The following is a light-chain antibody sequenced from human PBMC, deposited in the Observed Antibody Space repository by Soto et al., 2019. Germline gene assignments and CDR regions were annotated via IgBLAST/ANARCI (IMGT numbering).Light chain of an antibody. CDR1: QSIFNY. CDR2: AAS. Sequence: DIQMTQSPSSLSASVGDKVTITCRASQSIFNYVNWYQQKAGKAPKILIYAASSLQSGVPSRFNGSGSGTDYSLTISSLQPEDFATYYCQQSYSAPPATFGPGTKVDV. J-gene: IGKJ3*01. CDR3: QQSYSAPPAT. V-gene: IGKV1-39*01.